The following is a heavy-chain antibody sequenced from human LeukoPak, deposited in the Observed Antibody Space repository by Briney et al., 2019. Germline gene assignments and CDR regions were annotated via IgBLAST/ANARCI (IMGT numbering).Heavy chain of an antibody. CDR1: GFTFSSYA. CDR2: ISYDGSNK. Sequence: GGSLRLSCAASGFTFSSYAMRWVRQAPGKGLEWVAVISYDGSNKYYADSVKGRFTISRDNSKNTLYLQMNSLRAEDTAVYYCAREFRLRTSSTSSNFDYWGQGTLVTVSS. V-gene: IGHV3-30-3*01. D-gene: IGHD2-2*01. CDR3: AREFRLRTSSTSSNFDY. J-gene: IGHJ4*02.